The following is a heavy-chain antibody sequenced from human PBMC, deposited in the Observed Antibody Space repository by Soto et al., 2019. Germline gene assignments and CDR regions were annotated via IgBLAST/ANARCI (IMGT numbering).Heavy chain of an antibody. D-gene: IGHD4-4*01. J-gene: IGHJ5*02. Sequence: QEQLVESGGGVVQPGMSLRLSCEGSGFTFRRHGMHWVRQSPGKGLEWLAVIWYDGSEQYYADSVKGRFTISRDNAKNMLYLQLNTLTVEDTAVYYCARSSNHKVVDPGGQGTRVTVS. CDR2: IWYDGSEQ. V-gene: IGHV3-33*03. CDR3: ARSSNHKVVDP. CDR1: GFTFRRHG.